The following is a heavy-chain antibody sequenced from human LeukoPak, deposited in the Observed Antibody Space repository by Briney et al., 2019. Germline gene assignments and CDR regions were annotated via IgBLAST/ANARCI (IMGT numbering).Heavy chain of an antibody. CDR2: ISYDGSNK. Sequence: GRSLRLSCAASGFTFSSYAMHWVRQAPGKGLEWVAVISYDGSNKYYADSVKGRFTISRDNSKNTLYPQMNSLRAEDTAVYYSARDPDSSGWYFDYWGQGTLVTVSS. J-gene: IGHJ4*02. D-gene: IGHD6-19*01. CDR1: GFTFSSYA. V-gene: IGHV3-30-3*01. CDR3: ARDPDSSGWYFDY.